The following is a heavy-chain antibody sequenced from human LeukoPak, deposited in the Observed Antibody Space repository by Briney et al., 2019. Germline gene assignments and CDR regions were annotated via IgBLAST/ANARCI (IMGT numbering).Heavy chain of an antibody. CDR1: GYTFTSYD. CDR3: ARETYCSGGSCYSWIDY. D-gene: IGHD2-15*01. J-gene: IGHJ4*02. V-gene: IGHV1-8*01. Sequence: ASVKVSRKASGYTFTSYDINWVRQATGQGLEWMGWMNPNSGNTGYAQKFQGRVTMTRNTSISTAYMELSSLRSEDTAVYYCARETYCSGGSCYSWIDYWGQGTLVTVSS. CDR2: MNPNSGNT.